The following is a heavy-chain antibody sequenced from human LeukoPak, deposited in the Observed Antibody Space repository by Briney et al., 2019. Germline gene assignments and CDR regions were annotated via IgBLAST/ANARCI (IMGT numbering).Heavy chain of an antibody. Sequence: PSETLSLTCDVSGGSFNDYYWSWIRQAPGKGLEWIGEIRHSGSTNYNPSLKGRVTVSVDTSKNQFSLRLTSVTAADTAVYYCARRGSWTYYYAMDVWGQGTTATVSS. CDR2: IRHSGST. V-gene: IGHV4-34*01. J-gene: IGHJ6*02. CDR1: GGSFNDYY. D-gene: IGHD6-13*01. CDR3: ARRGSWTYYYAMDV.